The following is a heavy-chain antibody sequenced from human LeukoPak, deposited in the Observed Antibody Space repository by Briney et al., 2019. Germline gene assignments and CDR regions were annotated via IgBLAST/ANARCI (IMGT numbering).Heavy chain of an antibody. D-gene: IGHD6-19*01. CDR2: IKEDGSEK. J-gene: IGHJ4*02. CDR3: AKVIGVAVGPLDY. V-gene: IGHV3-7*01. Sequence: GGSLRLSCVASGFTFSSYLMSWVRQAPGKGLEWVANIKEDGSEKFYVDSVKGRFTISRDNAKNSLYLQMNSLRAEDTAVYYCAKVIGVAVGPLDYWGQGTLVTVSS. CDR1: GFTFSSYL.